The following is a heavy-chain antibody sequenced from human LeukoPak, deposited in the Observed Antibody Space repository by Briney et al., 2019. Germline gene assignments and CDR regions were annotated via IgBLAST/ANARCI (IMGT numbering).Heavy chain of an antibody. Sequence: PSQTLSLTCTVSGGSISSGGYYWSWIRQHPGKGLEWIGYIYYSGSTYYNPSLKSRVTISVDTSKNQFSLKLSSVTAADTAVYYCVRGQEPFVVVPAAPLPVFQHWGQGTLVTVSS. V-gene: IGHV4-31*03. CDR1: GGSISSGGYY. CDR3: VRGQEPFVVVPAAPLPVFQH. J-gene: IGHJ1*01. CDR2: IYYSGST. D-gene: IGHD2-2*01.